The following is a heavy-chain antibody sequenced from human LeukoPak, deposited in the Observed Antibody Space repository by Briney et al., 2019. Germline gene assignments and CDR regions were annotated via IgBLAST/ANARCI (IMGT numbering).Heavy chain of an antibody. CDR3: ARRRRVVPAAMRYYYYYGMDV. CDR2: INHSGST. V-gene: IGHV4-34*01. D-gene: IGHD2-2*01. Sequence: SETLSLTCAVYGGSFSGYYWSRIRQPPGKGLEWIGEINHSGSTNYNPSLKSRVTISVDTSKNQFSLKLSSVTAADTAVYYCARRRRVVPAAMRYYYYYGMDVWGQGTTVTVSS. J-gene: IGHJ6*02. CDR1: GGSFSGYY.